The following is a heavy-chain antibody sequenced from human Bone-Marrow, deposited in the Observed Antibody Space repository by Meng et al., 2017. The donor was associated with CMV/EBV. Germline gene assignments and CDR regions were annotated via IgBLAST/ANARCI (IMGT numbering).Heavy chain of an antibody. CDR2: IIPIFGTA. D-gene: IGHD5/OR15-5a*01. CDR3: ARVSTNSGRYEDV. J-gene: IGHJ6*02. CDR1: GGTFSSYA. Sequence: SVKVSCKASGGTFSSYAISWVRQAPGQGLEWMGGIIPIFGTANYAQKFQDRVTITTNESTRTAYMELSSLRSEDTAVYYCARVSTNSGRYEDVWGQGTTVTVSS. V-gene: IGHV1-69*05.